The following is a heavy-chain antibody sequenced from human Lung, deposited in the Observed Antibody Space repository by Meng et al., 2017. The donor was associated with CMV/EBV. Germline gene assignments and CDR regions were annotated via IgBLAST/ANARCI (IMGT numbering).Heavy chain of an antibody. CDR1: GYTFSYYD. CDR3: ARGQVQCSTINCHDYRFSGMDV. Sequence: ASVKVSCKASGYTFSYYDIIWVRQASGQGLEWVGWMNPNRGNTAYAQKFQGRVTMTRDTSTSIAYMELSSLRSGDTAVYYCARGQVQCSTINCHDYRFSGMDVWGQGTXVTVSS. D-gene: IGHD2/OR15-2a*01. V-gene: IGHV1-8*01. CDR2: MNPNRGNT. J-gene: IGHJ6*02.